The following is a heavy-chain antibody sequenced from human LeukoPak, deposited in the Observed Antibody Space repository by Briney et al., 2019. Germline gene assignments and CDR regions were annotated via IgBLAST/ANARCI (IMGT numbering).Heavy chain of an antibody. CDR1: GYSFTSYW. V-gene: IGHV5-51*01. CDR3: ARHAEPGDYYYYYYMDV. CDR2: IYPGDSDT. Sequence: PGESLKISCKGSGYSFTSYWIGWVRQMPGKGLEWMGIIYPGDSDTRYSPSFQGQVTISADKSISTAYLQWSSLKASDTAMYYCARHAEPGDYYYYYYMDVWGKGTTVTVSS. D-gene: IGHD1-14*01. J-gene: IGHJ6*03.